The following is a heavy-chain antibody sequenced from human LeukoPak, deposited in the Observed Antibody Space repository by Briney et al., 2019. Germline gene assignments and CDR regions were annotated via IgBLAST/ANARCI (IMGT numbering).Heavy chain of an antibody. CDR3: AKEREVATMGLYFDY. Sequence: GGSLRLSCAASGFTFSSYAMSWVRQAPGKGLEWVSAISGSGGSTYYADSVKGRFTISRDNSKNTLYLQMNSLRAQDTALYYCAKEREVATMGLYFDYWGQGTLVTVSS. J-gene: IGHJ4*02. D-gene: IGHD5-12*01. V-gene: IGHV3-23*01. CDR1: GFTFSSYA. CDR2: ISGSGGST.